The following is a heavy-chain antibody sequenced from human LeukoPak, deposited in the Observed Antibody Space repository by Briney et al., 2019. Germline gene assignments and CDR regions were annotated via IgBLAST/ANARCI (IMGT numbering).Heavy chain of an antibody. CDR3: ARDFEYYGSGSYYNH. CDR1: GFTFSSYE. Sequence: PGGSLRLSCAASGFTFSSYEMNWVRQAPGKGLEWVAFLRYDGSNTYYADSVKGRFTISRDNSKNTLYLQMNSLRAEDTAVYYCARDFEYYGSGSYYNHWGQGTLVTVSS. J-gene: IGHJ4*02. D-gene: IGHD3-10*01. CDR2: LRYDGSNT. V-gene: IGHV3-30*02.